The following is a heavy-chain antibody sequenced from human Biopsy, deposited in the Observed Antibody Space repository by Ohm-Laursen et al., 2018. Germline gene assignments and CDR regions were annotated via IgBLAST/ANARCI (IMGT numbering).Heavy chain of an antibody. CDR2: VYYTGST. V-gene: IGHV4-59*01. J-gene: IGHJ2*01. D-gene: IGHD3-22*01. CDR3: ARDRGYYSDRTVPGYFDL. Sequence: GTLSLTCIVSGDSISSYYWSWIRQPPGKGLEWIGYVYYTGSTDYNPSLQSRVTISVDTPKNHFSLRLRSVTPADTAIYYCARDRGYYSDRTVPGYFDLWGRGTLVTVSS. CDR1: GDSISSYY.